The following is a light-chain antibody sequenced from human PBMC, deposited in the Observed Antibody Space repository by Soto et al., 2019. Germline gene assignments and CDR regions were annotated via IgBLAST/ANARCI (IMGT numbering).Light chain of an antibody. V-gene: IGKV1-39*01. CDR3: QQSYSTPPYT. CDR1: QSISSY. Sequence: DIQMTQSPSSLSASVGDRVTITCRASQSISSYLNWYQQKPGKAPKLLIYAASSLQSGVPSRFSGSRSGTDFTLTISSLQPEDFVTYYCQQSYSTPPYTFGQGTKLEIK. CDR2: AAS. J-gene: IGKJ2*01.